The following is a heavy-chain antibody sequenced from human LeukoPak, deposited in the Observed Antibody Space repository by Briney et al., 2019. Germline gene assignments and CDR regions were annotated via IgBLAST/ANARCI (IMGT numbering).Heavy chain of an antibody. CDR3: ARRRIVGSTDDAFDI. CDR1: GFTFSSYA. D-gene: IGHD1-26*01. V-gene: IGHV3-30-3*01. Sequence: GGSLRLSCAASGFTFSSYAMHWVRQAPGKGLDWAAVISPDGNTQYYADSVKGRFTISRDNSNNTLYLQMNSLRADDTAIYYCARRRIVGSTDDAFDIWGQGTMVTLSS. J-gene: IGHJ3*02. CDR2: ISPDGNTQ.